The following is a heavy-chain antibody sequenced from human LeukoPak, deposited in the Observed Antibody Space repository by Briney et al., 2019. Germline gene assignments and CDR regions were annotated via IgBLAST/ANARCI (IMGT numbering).Heavy chain of an antibody. CDR1: GYSFTSYW. CDR3: ARQPAMGRSGDY. V-gene: IGHV5-51*01. CDR2: IEPSDSET. D-gene: IGHD7-27*01. J-gene: IGHJ4*02. Sequence: GESLKISCKASGYSFTSYWIGWVRQMPGKGLEWMGIIEPSDSETRYTPSFQGQVTISVDKSLTTADLQWNSLKASDTAMYYCARQPAMGRSGDYWGQGTLVTVSP.